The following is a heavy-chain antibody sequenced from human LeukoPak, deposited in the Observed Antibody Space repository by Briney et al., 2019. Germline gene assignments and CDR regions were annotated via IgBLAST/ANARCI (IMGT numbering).Heavy chain of an antibody. Sequence: GGSLRLSCAASGFTFSSYWMSWVRQAPGKGLEWVANIKQDGSEKYYVDSAKGRFTISRDNAKNSLYLQMNSLRAEDTAVYYCASLQLSPYYYYYGMDVWGQGTTVTVSS. CDR1: GFTFSSYW. CDR3: ASLQLSPYYYYYGMDV. CDR2: IKQDGSEK. V-gene: IGHV3-7*01. D-gene: IGHD3-16*02. J-gene: IGHJ6*02.